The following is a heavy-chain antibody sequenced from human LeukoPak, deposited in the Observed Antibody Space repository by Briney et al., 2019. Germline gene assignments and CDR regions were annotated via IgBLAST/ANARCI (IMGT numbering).Heavy chain of an antibody. CDR2: IYYSGST. CDR1: GGSISSYY. D-gene: IGHD3-10*01. V-gene: IGHV4-59*01. J-gene: IGHJ4*02. Sequence: SETLSPTCTVSGGSISSYYWSWIRQPPGKGLEWIGYIYYSGSTNYNPSLKSRVTISVDTSKNQFSLKLSSVTAADTAVYYCARGANVVTMVRGVKGFGFDYWGQGTLVTVSS. CDR3: ARGANVVTMVRGVKGFGFDY.